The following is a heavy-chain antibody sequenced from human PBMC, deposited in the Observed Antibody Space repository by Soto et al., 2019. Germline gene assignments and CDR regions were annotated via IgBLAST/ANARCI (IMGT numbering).Heavy chain of an antibody. J-gene: IGHJ2*01. V-gene: IGHV3-23*01. CDR1: GFTFSSYA. D-gene: IGHD4-17*01. CDR3: AKRTVGWYFEL. CDR2: ISGSGGST. Sequence: EVQLLESGGGLVQPGGSLRLSCAASGFTFSSYAMNWVRQAPGKGLEWVSVISGSGGSTYYADAVKGRFTISRDNSKNTLYLQMNSLRSEEPALYYCAKRTVGWYFELWGRGTLVTVSS.